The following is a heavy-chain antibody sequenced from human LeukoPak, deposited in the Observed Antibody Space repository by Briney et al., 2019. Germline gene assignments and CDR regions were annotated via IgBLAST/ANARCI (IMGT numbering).Heavy chain of an antibody. CDR3: ARVFPSAMVRGVDVGWFDP. CDR2: IYHSGST. D-gene: IGHD3-10*01. J-gene: IGHJ5*02. CDR1: GYSISSGYY. Sequence: SETLSLTCTVSGYSISSGYYWGWIRQSPGKGLEWIGSIYHSGSTYSNPSLKSRVTISVDTSKNQFSLKLSSVTAADTAVYYCARVFPSAMVRGVDVGWFDPWGQGTLVTVSS. V-gene: IGHV4-38-2*02.